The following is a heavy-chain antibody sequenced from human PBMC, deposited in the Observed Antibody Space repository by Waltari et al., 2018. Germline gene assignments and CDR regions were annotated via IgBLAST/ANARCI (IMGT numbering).Heavy chain of an antibody. CDR2: IYTSGIT. CDR1: GGSISSGSYY. Sequence: QVQLQESGPGLVKPSQTLSLTCTVSGGSISSGSYYWSWIRQPAGKGLEWIGRIYTSGITNYNPSLKSRVTISVDTSKNQFSLKLSSVTAADTAVYYCARYIVTAPMAFDYWGQGTLVTVSS. J-gene: IGHJ4*02. CDR3: ARYIVTAPMAFDY. V-gene: IGHV4-61*02. D-gene: IGHD3-10*01.